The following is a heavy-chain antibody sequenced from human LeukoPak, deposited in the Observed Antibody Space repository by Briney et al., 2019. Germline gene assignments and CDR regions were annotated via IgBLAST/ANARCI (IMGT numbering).Heavy chain of an antibody. CDR3: AKGEGDYYYDSSGSKGYFQH. V-gene: IGHV3-23*01. Sequence: PGGSLRLSCAASGFTFSSYAMSWVRQAPGKGLEWVSAISGSGGSTYYADSVKGRFTISRDNSKNTLYLQMNSLRAEDTAVYYCAKGEGDYYYDSSGSKGYFQHWGQGTLVTVSS. CDR1: GFTFSSYA. J-gene: IGHJ1*01. D-gene: IGHD3-22*01. CDR2: ISGSGGST.